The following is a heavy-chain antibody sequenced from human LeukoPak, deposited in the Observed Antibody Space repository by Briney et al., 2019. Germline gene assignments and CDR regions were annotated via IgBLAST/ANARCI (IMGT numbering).Heavy chain of an antibody. CDR2: ISAYNGNT. D-gene: IGHD3-22*01. V-gene: IGHV1-18*01. CDR1: GYTFTSYG. Sequence: ASVKVSCKASGYTFTSYGISWVRQAPGQGLEWMGWISAYNGNTNYAQKLQGRVTMTTDTSTSTAYMELRSLRSDDTAVYYCARGHYGDYYDGGGFFGYWGKGTLVTVSS. J-gene: IGHJ4*02. CDR3: ARGHYGDYYDGGGFFGY.